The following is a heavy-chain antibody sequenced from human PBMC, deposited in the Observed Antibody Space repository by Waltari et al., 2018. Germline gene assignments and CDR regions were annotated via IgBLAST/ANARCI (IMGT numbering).Heavy chain of an antibody. CDR2: VNPNSGNT. CDR1: GYTFTSYD. CDR3: AKDSPLSLYDSSGYRSFDY. Sequence: QVQLVQSGAEVKKPGASVKVSCKAPGYTFTSYDINWVRQATGPGLEWIGWVNPNSGNTGYAQKFQGRVTMTSNTSISTAYMELSSLRSEDTAVYYCAKDSPLSLYDSSGYRSFDYWGQGTLVTVSS. J-gene: IGHJ4*02. D-gene: IGHD3-22*01. V-gene: IGHV1-8*01.